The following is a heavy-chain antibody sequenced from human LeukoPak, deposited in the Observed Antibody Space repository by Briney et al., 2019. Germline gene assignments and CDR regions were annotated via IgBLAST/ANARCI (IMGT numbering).Heavy chain of an antibody. CDR3: ARGTRYYYGSGSYYNFNYYYYYMDV. CDR1: GGSISGYY. Sequence: PSETLSLTCAVYGGSISGYYWSWIRQPPGKGLEWVGEIHYTGATSYSPSLKSRVTISVDTSKNQFSLKLSSVTAADTAVYYCARGTRYYYGSGSYYNFNYYYYYMDVWGKGTTVTVSS. J-gene: IGHJ6*03. V-gene: IGHV4-34*01. CDR2: IHYTGAT. D-gene: IGHD3-10*01.